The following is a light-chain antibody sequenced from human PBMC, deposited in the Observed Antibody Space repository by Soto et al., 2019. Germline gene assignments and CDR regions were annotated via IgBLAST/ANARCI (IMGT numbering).Light chain of an antibody. V-gene: IGLV1-51*01. Sequence: QSVLTQPPSVSAAPGQKVTISCSGSSSNIGNNYVSWYQQLPGTAPKLLIYDNNKRPSGIPDRFSGSKSGTSATLGITGPATGDEADYYCGTGDGNLRAVVFGGGTTLTVL. CDR3: GTGDGNLRAVV. CDR1: SSNIGNNY. CDR2: DNN. J-gene: IGLJ2*01.